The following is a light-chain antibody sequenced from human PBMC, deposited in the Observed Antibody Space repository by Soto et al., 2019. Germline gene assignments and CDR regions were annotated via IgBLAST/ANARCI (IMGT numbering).Light chain of an antibody. CDR1: QSVSSN. V-gene: IGKV3-11*01. Sequence: EKVMTQSSASLSVSQGERATLSCRASQSVSSNLAWYQQKPGQAPRLLIYDASNRATGIPARFSGSGSGTDFTLTISSLEPEDFADYYCHTRSTWPFAFGPGTKVDIK. CDR2: DAS. CDR3: HTRSTWPFA. J-gene: IGKJ3*01.